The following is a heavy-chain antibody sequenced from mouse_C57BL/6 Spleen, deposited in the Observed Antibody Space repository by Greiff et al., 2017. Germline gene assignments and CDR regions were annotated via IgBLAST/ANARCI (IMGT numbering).Heavy chain of an antibody. CDR1: GYAFSSSW. V-gene: IGHV1-82*01. CDR3: ARIPYAMDY. Sequence: QVQLKESGPELVKPGASVKISCKASGYAFSSSWMNWVKQRPGKGLEWIGRIYPGDGDTNYNGKFKGKATLTADKSSSTAYMQLSSLTSEDSAVYFCARIPYAMDYWGQGTSVTVSS. J-gene: IGHJ4*01. CDR2: IYPGDGDT.